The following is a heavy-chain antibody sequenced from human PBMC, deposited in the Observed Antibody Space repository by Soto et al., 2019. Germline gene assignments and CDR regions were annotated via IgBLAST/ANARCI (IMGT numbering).Heavy chain of an antibody. CDR3: ARGGEEDTIFGVVIIGAFDI. D-gene: IGHD3-3*01. CDR2: IWYDGSNK. CDR1: GFTFSSYG. J-gene: IGHJ3*02. Sequence: QVQLVESGGGVVQPGRSLRLSCAASGFTFSSYGMHWVRQAPGKGLEWVAVIWYDGSNKYYADSVKGRFTISRDNSKNTLYLQMNSLRAEDTAVYYCARGGEEDTIFGVVIIGAFDIWGQGTMVTVSS. V-gene: IGHV3-33*01.